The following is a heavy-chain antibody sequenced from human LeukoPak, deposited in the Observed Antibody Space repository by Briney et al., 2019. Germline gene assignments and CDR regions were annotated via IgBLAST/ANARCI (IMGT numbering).Heavy chain of an antibody. D-gene: IGHD3-22*01. J-gene: IGHJ4*02. CDR1: GGSISSYY. CDR3: ARDSPTYYYDSSGYNV. Sequence: SETLSLTCTVSGGSISSYYWSWIRQPAGKGLEWIGRIYTSGSTNYNPSLKSRVTMSVDTSKNQFSLKLSSVTAADTAVYYCARDSPTYYYDSSGYNVWGQGTLVTVYS. CDR2: IYTSGST. V-gene: IGHV4-4*07.